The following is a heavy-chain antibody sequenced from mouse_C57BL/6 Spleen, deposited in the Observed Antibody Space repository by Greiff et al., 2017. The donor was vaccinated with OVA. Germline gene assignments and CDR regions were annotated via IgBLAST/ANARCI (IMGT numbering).Heavy chain of an antibody. CDR2: INPNNGGT. CDR3: ARYGDFYAMDY. CDR1: GYTFTDYY. Sequence: EVQLQQSGPELVKPGASVKISCKASGYTFTDYYMNWVKQSHGKSLKWIGDINPNNGGTSYNQKFKGKATLTVDKSSSTAYMELRSLTSEDSAVYYCARYGDFYAMDYWGQGTSVTVSS. D-gene: IGHD2-13*01. V-gene: IGHV1-26*01. J-gene: IGHJ4*01.